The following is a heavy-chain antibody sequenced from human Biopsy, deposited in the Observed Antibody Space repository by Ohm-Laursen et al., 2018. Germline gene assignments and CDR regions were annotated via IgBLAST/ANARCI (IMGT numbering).Heavy chain of an antibody. J-gene: IGHJ3*02. V-gene: IGHV4-59*08. CDR2: ISYSGST. D-gene: IGHD6-19*01. Sequence: SDTLSFTCIVSGGSISGSSWSWIRQAPGRGLEWVGYISYSGSTSNNPSLKSRITILVDTSKNQISLKVTSVTAADTAVYYCAKHGSGWTGDDALHIWGQGTMVTVSS. CDR1: GGSISGSS. CDR3: AKHGSGWTGDDALHI.